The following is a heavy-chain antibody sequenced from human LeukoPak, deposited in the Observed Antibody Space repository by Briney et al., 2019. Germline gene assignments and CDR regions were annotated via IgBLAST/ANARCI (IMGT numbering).Heavy chain of an antibody. Sequence: KPSETLSLTCTVSGGSISSYYWSWIRQPPGKGLEYIGYIYYSGSTNYNPSLKSRVTISVDKSTNQFSLTAADTAVYYCARERRDGYNPRAGGNWFDPWGQGTLVTVSS. CDR3: ARERRDGYNPRAGGNWFDP. V-gene: IGHV4-59*12. CDR2: IYYSGST. CDR1: GGSISSYY. J-gene: IGHJ5*02. D-gene: IGHD5-24*01.